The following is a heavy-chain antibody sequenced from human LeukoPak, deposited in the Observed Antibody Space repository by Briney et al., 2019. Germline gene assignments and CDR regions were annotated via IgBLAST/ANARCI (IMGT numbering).Heavy chain of an antibody. D-gene: IGHD3-3*01. J-gene: IGHJ4*02. Sequence: GGSLRLSCAASGFTFSSYWMNWARQAPGKGLEWVASINHNGNVNYYVDSVKGRFTISRDNAKNSLYLQMNSLRAEDTAVYYCAREGNELRFLEWGQGTLVTVSS. V-gene: IGHV3-7*01. CDR3: AREGNELRFLE. CDR2: INHNGNVN. CDR1: GFTFSSYW.